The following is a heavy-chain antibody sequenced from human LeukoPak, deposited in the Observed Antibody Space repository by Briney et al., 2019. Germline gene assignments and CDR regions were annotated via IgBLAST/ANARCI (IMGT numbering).Heavy chain of an antibody. V-gene: IGHV1-2*02. J-gene: IGHJ4*01. Sequence: ASVGLSRKASGYTFTSYAMHWVRQAPGQGLEWMGWITPSGGTNYPQKFQGRVAITRDTSITTAYMDLSRLTSDDTAVYYCARDRYGDGFAHFDYWGESALASVSS. CDR1: GYTFTSYA. CDR2: ITPSGGT. D-gene: IGHD5-24*01. CDR3: ARDRYGDGFAHFDY.